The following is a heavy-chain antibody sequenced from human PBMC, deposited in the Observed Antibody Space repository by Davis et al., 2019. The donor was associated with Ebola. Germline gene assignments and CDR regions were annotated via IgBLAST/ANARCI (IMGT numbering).Heavy chain of an antibody. CDR2: ISSSSYI. J-gene: IGHJ6*02. Sequence: GGSLRLSCAASGFTFSSYSMNWVRQAPGKGLEWVSSISSSSYIYYADSVKGRFTISRDNAKNSLYLQMNSLRAEDTAVYYCAREWLRYDYYYYGMDVWGQGTTVTVSS. CDR1: GFTFSSYS. V-gene: IGHV3-21*01. D-gene: IGHD5-12*01. CDR3: AREWLRYDYYYYGMDV.